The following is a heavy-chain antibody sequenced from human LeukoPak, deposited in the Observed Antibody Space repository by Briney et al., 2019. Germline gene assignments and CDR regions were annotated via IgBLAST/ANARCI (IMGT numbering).Heavy chain of an antibody. CDR2: IWYDGSNK. J-gene: IGHJ4*02. V-gene: IGHV3-33*06. CDR3: AKDLKAVAVYYFDY. D-gene: IGHD6-19*01. Sequence: GGSLRLSCAASGFSFSDFGMHLVRQAPDKGLEWVAIIWYDGSNKYYADSVKGRFTISRDNSKNTLYLQMNSLRVEDTAVYYCAKDLKAVAVYYFDYWGQGTLVTVSS. CDR1: GFSFSDFG.